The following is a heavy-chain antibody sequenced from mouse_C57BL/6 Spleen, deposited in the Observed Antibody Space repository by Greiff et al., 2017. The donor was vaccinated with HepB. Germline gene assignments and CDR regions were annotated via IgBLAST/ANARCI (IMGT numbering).Heavy chain of an antibody. CDR3: ARGILSYFDY. Sequence: VQLVESGAELARPGASVKMSCKASGYTFTSYTMHWVKQRPGQGLEWIGYINPSSGYTKYNQKFKDKATLTADKSSSTAYMQLSSLTSEDSAVYYCARGILSYFDYWGQGTTLTVSS. D-gene: IGHD1-1*02. CDR1: GYTFTSYT. V-gene: IGHV1-4*01. J-gene: IGHJ2*01. CDR2: INPSSGYT.